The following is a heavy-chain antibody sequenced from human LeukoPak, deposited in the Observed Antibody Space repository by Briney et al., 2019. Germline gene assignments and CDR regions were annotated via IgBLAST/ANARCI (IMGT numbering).Heavy chain of an antibody. Sequence: ASVKVSCKASGYTFTGYYMHWVRQAPGQGLEWMGWINPNSGGTNYAQKFQGRVTMTRDTSISTAYMELSRLRSDDTAVYYCARAPVLLWFGEFDHDYWGQGTLVTVSS. CDR3: ARAPVLLWFGEFDHDY. CDR2: INPNSGGT. CDR1: GYTFTGYY. J-gene: IGHJ4*02. D-gene: IGHD3-10*01. V-gene: IGHV1-2*02.